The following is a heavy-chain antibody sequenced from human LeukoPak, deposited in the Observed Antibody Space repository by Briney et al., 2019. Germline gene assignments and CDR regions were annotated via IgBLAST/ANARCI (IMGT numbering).Heavy chain of an antibody. J-gene: IGHJ4*02. CDR3: AKLEHYYGSGSYLDY. CDR1: GFTSSSYA. V-gene: IGHV3-23*01. D-gene: IGHD3-10*01. Sequence: GGSLRLSCAASGFTSSSYAMSWVRQAPGKGLEWVSAISGSGGSTYYADSVKGRFTISRDNSKNTLYLQMNSLRAEDTAVYYCAKLEHYYGSGSYLDYWGQGTLVTVSS. CDR2: ISGSGGST.